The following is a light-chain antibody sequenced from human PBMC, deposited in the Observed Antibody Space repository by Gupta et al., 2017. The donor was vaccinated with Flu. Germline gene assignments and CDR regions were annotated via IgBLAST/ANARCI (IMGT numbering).Light chain of an antibody. V-gene: IGKV2-28*01. J-gene: IGKJ1*01. CDR2: LGS. CDR3: MQGLQNPRRA. Sequence: TTGESASIACRVSKSLLNSNGYNSWEGYQQKPGEYAQILINLGSNRASGGPERRRSSGAGTELTMKISRVEDEDVGVNYCMQGLQNPRRAFGQGTKVEIK. CDR1: KSLLNSNGYNS.